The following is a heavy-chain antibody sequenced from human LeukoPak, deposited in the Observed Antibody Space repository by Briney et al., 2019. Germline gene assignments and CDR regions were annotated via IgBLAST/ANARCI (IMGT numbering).Heavy chain of an antibody. CDR1: GGSISSYY. CDR2: IYYSGST. V-gene: IGHV4-59*08. Sequence: SETLSLTRTVSGGSISSYYWSWIRQPPGKGLEWIGYIYYSGSTNYNPSLKSRVTISVDTSKNQFSLKLSSVTAADTAVYYCARQSSSDYDFWSGYFFDYWGQGTLVTVSS. J-gene: IGHJ4*02. CDR3: ARQSSSDYDFWSGYFFDY. D-gene: IGHD3-3*01.